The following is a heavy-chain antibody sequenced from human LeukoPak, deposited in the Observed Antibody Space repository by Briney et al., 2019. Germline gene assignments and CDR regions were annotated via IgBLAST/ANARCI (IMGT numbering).Heavy chain of an antibody. D-gene: IGHD3-22*01. CDR1: GFTFSSYW. Sequence: GGSLRLSCAASGFTFSSYWMSWVRQAPGKGLEWVANIKQDGSEKYYVDSVKGRFTISRDNAKNSLYLQMNSLRAEDTAVYYCARGDYYYDSSGYVSSENYFDYWGQGTLVTVSS. J-gene: IGHJ4*02. CDR2: IKQDGSEK. V-gene: IGHV3-7*01. CDR3: ARGDYYYDSSGYVSSENYFDY.